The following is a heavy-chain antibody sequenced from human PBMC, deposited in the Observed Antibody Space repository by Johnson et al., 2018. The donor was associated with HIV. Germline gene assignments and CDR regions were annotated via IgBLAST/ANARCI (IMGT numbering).Heavy chain of an antibody. CDR1: GFTVSNNY. V-gene: IGHV3-66*01. J-gene: IGHJ3*02. CDR3: ARDGGGGALDI. D-gene: IGHD3-16*01. Sequence: VQLVESGGGLVQPGESLRLSCAASGFTVSNNYMHWVRQAPGKGLEWVSVIYSGGNTYYADSVKGRFIISRDNFKNTLYLQMNSLRAEDTAVYYCARDGGGGALDIWGQGTMVIVSS. CDR2: IYSGGNT.